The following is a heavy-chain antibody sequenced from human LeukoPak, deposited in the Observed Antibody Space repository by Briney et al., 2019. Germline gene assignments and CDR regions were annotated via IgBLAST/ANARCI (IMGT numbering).Heavy chain of an antibody. J-gene: IGHJ5*02. CDR2: ISWNSGSL. CDR1: GFTFDDYA. Sequence: QTGGSLRLSCAAFGFTFDDYAMHWVRQAPGKGLEWVSGISWNSGSLIYADSVKGRFTISRDNAKNSLYLQMNSLRAEDTALYYCAKDIVFRSSNWYSWFDPWGQGTLVTVSS. CDR3: AKDIVFRSSNWYSWFDP. D-gene: IGHD6-13*01. V-gene: IGHV3-9*01.